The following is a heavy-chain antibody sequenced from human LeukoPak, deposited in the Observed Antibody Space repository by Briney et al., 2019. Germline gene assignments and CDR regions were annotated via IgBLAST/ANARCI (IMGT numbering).Heavy chain of an antibody. V-gene: IGHV2-5*02. CDR1: GFSLSTSGVG. D-gene: IGHD6-19*01. CDR3: AQAEGYSSGWYYLDY. J-gene: IGHJ4*02. CDR2: IYWDDDK. Sequence: SGPTLVKPTQTLTLTCTFSGFSLSTSGVGVGWIRQPPGKALEWLALIYWDDDKRYSPSLKSRLTITKDTSKNQVVLTMTTMDPVDTATYYCAQAEGYSSGWYYLDYWGQGTLVTVSS.